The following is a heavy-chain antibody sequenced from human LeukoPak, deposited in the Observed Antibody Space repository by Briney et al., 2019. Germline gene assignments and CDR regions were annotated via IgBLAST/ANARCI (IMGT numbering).Heavy chain of an antibody. CDR3: ARGPSGGYCTNGVCHGGPNYYYYMDV. J-gene: IGHJ6*03. D-gene: IGHD2-8*01. V-gene: IGHV3-30*04. CDR1: GLTFSSYA. Sequence: GRSLRLSCAASGLTFSSYAMHWVRQAPGKGLEWVAVISYDGSNKYYADSVKGRFTISRDNSKNTLYLQMNSLRSEDTAVYYCARGPSGGYCTNGVCHGGPNYYYYMDVWGKGTTVTVSS. CDR2: ISYDGSNK.